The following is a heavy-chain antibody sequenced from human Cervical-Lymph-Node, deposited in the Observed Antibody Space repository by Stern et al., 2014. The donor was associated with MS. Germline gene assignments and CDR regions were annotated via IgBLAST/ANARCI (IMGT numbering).Heavy chain of an antibody. D-gene: IGHD6-6*01. J-gene: IGHJ6*02. Sequence: VQLVESGAEVKKPGSSVKVSCKSSGASFSSFSFTWVRQAPGQGLEWMGRIIPLLDIATYAARFQGRVTITADKSTSTAYMELSSLTSEDTALYYCARGPSKAGMDVWGQGTTVTVSS. CDR3: ARGPSKAGMDV. CDR1: GASFSSFS. V-gene: IGHV1-69*09. CDR2: IIPLLDIA.